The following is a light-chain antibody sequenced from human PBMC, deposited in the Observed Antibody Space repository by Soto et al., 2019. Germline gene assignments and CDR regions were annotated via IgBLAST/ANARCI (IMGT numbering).Light chain of an antibody. V-gene: IGLV2-14*03. CDR1: SSDVGGYNY. CDR3: SSYTSSDTNV. CDR2: DVT. J-gene: IGLJ1*01. Sequence: QSALTQPASVSGSPGQSITISCTGTSSDVGGYNYVSWYQQYPGKAPKLMIYDVTNQPSGVSTRFSGSTSGNTASLTISGLQAEDEADYYCSSYTSSDTNVFGIGTKLTVL.